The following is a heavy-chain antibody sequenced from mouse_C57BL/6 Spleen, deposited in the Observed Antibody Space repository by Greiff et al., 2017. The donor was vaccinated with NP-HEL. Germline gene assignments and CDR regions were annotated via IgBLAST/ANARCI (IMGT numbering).Heavy chain of an antibody. CDR2: IDPNSGGT. J-gene: IGHJ2*01. CDR1: GYTFTSYW. V-gene: IGHV1-72*01. CDR3: AREGDGYYYFDY. D-gene: IGHD2-3*01. Sequence: QVQLQQPGAELVKPGASVKMSCKASGYTFTSYWITWVKQRPGQGLEWIGRIDPNSGGTKYNEKFKSKATLTVDKPSSTAYMQLSSLTSEDSAVYYCAREGDGYYYFDYWGQGTTLTVSS.